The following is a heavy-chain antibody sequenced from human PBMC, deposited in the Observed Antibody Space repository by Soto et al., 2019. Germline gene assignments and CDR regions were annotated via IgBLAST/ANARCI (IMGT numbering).Heavy chain of an antibody. CDR3: ATDGGGRSPEY. CDR2: ICYDGSNK. J-gene: IGHJ4*02. Sequence: QVQLVESGGGVVQPGRSLRLSCAASGFTFSSYGMHWVRQAPGKGLEWVALICYDGSNKYSADSVKGRFTISRDNSMNTLYLQMNSLRAEDTALYYCATDGGGRSPEYWGQGTLVTVSS. CDR1: GFTFSSYG. V-gene: IGHV3-33*01. D-gene: IGHD1-26*01.